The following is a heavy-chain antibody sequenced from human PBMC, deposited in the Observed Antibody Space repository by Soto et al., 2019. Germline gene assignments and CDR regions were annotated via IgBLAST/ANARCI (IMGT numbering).Heavy chain of an antibody. Sequence: EVQLVESGGGLGQPGGSLRLSCAASGFTFSSYEMNWVRQAPGKGLEWVSYISSSGSTIYYADSVKGRFTISRDNAKNSLYLQMNSLRAEDTAVYYCASVRAARSHFDYWGQGTLVTVSS. V-gene: IGHV3-48*03. CDR3: ASVRAARSHFDY. CDR1: GFTFSSYE. CDR2: ISSSGSTI. D-gene: IGHD1-26*01. J-gene: IGHJ4*02.